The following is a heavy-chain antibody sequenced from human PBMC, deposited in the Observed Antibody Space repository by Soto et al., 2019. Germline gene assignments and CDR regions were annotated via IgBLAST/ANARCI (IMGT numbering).Heavy chain of an antibody. D-gene: IGHD5-18*01. J-gene: IGHJ4*02. CDR3: VRRSGYSYGYYFDY. V-gene: IGHV5-51*01. CDR1: GYRFTNYC. Sequence: PGESLKISCKGSGYRFTNYCIGWVRQMPGKGLKWMGIIYPGDSDTTYSASFQGQVTISADKSISTAYLQRSSLKASDTAMYYCVRRSGYSYGYYFDYWGQGSLVTVSS. CDR2: IYPGDSDT.